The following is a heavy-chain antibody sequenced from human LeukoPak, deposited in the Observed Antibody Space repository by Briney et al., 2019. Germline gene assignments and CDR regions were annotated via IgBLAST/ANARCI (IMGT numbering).Heavy chain of an antibody. CDR3: ARDLDSSGYHFLDGFDP. CDR1: GGTFSSYA. J-gene: IGHJ5*02. V-gene: IGHV1-69*04. CDR2: IIPILGIA. D-gene: IGHD3-22*01. Sequence: PGASVKVSCKASGGTFSSYAISWVRQAPGQGLEWMGRIIPILGIANYAQKFQGRVTITADKSTSTAYMELSSLRSEDTAVYYCARDLDSSGYHFLDGFDPWGQGTLVTVSS.